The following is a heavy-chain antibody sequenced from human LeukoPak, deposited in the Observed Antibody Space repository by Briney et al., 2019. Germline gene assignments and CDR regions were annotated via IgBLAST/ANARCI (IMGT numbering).Heavy chain of an antibody. CDR3: TRGLRLGYCSGGSCYYWFDP. J-gene: IGHJ5*02. V-gene: IGHV4-34*01. D-gene: IGHD2-15*01. Sequence: PSVTLSLTCAVYGGSFSGYYWSWIRQPPGKGLEWIGELNRSGSTNYNPSLQSRVTISADTSNNQFSLNLRSVIAADTAVYYCTRGLRLGYCSGGSCYYWFDPWGQGTRVTVSS. CDR2: LNRSGST. CDR1: GGSFSGYY.